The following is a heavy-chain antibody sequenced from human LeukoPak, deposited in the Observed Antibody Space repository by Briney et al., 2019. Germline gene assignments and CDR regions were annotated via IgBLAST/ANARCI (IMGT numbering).Heavy chain of an antibody. V-gene: IGHV3-23*01. CDR2: ISGSGSGT. Sequence: PGGSLRLSCAASGFTFSSYAMGWVCQAPGKGLEWVSAISGSGSGTYYADSVKGRFTISRDNSKNTLYLQMNSLRAEDTAVYYCAKGATMIRGVPPFDYWGQGTLVTVSS. CDR1: GFTFSSYA. CDR3: AKGATMIRGVPPFDY. J-gene: IGHJ4*02. D-gene: IGHD3-10*01.